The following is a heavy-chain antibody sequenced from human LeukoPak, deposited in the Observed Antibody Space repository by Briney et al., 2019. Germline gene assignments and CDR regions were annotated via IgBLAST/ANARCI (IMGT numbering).Heavy chain of an antibody. Sequence: SETLSLTCTVSGGSISSYYWSWIRQPPGKGLEWIGYIYYSGSTNYNPSLKSRVTISVDTSTNQFSLKLSSVTAADTAVYYCARAPQRSGSYFDYWGQGTLVTVSS. D-gene: IGHD1-26*01. CDR1: GGSISSYY. J-gene: IGHJ4*02. CDR3: ARAPQRSGSYFDY. CDR2: IYYSGST. V-gene: IGHV4-59*01.